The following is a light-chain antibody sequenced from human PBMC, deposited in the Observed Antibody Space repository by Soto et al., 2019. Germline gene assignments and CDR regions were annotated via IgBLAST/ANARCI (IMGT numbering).Light chain of an antibody. V-gene: IGKV3-20*01. CDR3: QQYMSSVT. CDR1: QSVDTTF. J-gene: IGKJ1*01. Sequence: EIVLTQSPGSLSLSPGERATLSCRASQSVDTTFFAWYQKKPGQSPRLLMYGVSKRATGIPDRFSGSGSGTDFTLTISRLEAEDFAVYYCQQYMSSVTFGQGTRVEIK. CDR2: GVS.